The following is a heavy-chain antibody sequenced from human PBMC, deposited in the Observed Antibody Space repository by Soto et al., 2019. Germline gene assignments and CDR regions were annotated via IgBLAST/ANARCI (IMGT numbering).Heavy chain of an antibody. CDR2: IYWDDDK. D-gene: IGHD5-18*01. CDR1: GFSLSTSGVG. V-gene: IGHV2-5*02. Sequence: QITLKESGPTLVKPTQTLTLTCTFSGFSLSTSGVGVGWIRQPPGKALEWLALIYWDDDKRYSPSLKSRLTITKETSKNQVGLTMTNMDPVDTATYYCEHSPWTYTAKVPDYWGQGTLVTVSS. CDR3: EHSPWTYTAKVPDY. J-gene: IGHJ4*02.